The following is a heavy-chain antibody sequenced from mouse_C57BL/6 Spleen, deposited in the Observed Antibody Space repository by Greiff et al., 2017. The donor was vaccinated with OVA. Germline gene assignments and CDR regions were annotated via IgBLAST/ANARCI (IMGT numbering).Heavy chain of an antibody. CDR2: INPSTGGT. J-gene: IGHJ4*01. CDR3: ARRPGIYAMDY. Sequence: VQLQQSGPELVKPGASVKISCKASGYSFTGYYMHWVKQSSEKSLEWIGEINPSTGGTSYNQKFKGKATLTVDKSSSTAYMQLKSLTSEDSAVYYCARRPGIYAMDYWGQGTSVTVSS. V-gene: IGHV1-43*01. CDR1: GYSFTGYY.